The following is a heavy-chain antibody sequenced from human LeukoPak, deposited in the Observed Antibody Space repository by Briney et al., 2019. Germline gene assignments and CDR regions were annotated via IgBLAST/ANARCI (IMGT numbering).Heavy chain of an antibody. J-gene: IGHJ4*02. CDR1: GYTFTGYY. D-gene: IGHD6-13*01. Sequence: ASVKVSCKASGYTFTGYYMHWVRQAPGQGLEWMGRINPNSGGTNYAQKFQGWVTMTRDTSISTAYMELSRLRSDDTAVYYCASSLSIAAAAPFDYWGQGTLVTVSS. V-gene: IGHV1-2*04. CDR3: ASSLSIAAAAPFDY. CDR2: INPNSGGT.